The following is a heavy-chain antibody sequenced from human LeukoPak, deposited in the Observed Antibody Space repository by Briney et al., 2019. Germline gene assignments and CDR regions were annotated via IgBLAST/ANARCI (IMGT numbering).Heavy chain of an antibody. CDR3: ARDLRDSGWNLDN. CDR2: ISYDGSNK. Sequence: GRSLRLSCVASGFTFGSYAMHWVRQAPGKGLEWVALISYDGSNKDYAVSVKGRFTISRGNSKNTLYLQMNSLRGEDTAVYYCARDLRDSGWNLDNWGQGTQVTVSS. CDR1: GFTFGSYA. J-gene: IGHJ4*02. D-gene: IGHD6-19*01. V-gene: IGHV3-30-3*01.